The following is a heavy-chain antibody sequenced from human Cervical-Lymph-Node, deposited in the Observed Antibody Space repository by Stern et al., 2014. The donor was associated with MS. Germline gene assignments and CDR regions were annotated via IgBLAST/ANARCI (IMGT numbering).Heavy chain of an antibody. CDR3: AGGTGWLQPH. Sequence: EVQLVEFGGDLVQPGGALRLSCAVSGFTFTSFFMSQVRLAPGMGLEWVANIDQDGNGANYADAVKGRFTISRDNAKNSLYLQMNSLRVDDTAVYYCAGGTGWLQPHWGQGALVTVSS. J-gene: IGHJ4*02. CDR1: GFTFTSFF. D-gene: IGHD5-24*01. CDR2: IDQDGNGA. V-gene: IGHV3-7*01.